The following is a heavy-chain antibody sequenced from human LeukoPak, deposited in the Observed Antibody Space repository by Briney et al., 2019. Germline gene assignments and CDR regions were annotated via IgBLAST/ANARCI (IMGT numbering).Heavy chain of an antibody. Sequence: SKTLSLTCAVYGGSFSGYYWSWIRQPPGKGLEWIGEINHSGSTNYNPSLKSRVTISVDTSKNQFSLKLSSVTAADTAVYYCARGVIRYYYYGMDVWGQGTTVTVSS. V-gene: IGHV4-34*01. J-gene: IGHJ6*02. CDR2: INHSGST. CDR3: ARGVIRYYYYGMDV. CDR1: GGSFSGYY. D-gene: IGHD3-16*02.